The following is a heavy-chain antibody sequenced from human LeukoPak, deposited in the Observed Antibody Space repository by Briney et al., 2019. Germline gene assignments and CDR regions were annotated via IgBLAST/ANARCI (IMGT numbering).Heavy chain of an antibody. V-gene: IGHV4-4*07. J-gene: IGHJ4*02. D-gene: IGHD1-26*01. Sequence: SETLSLTCTVSGRSINSYYWGWVRQSPGKGLEWIGRIYTTGTTQYNPSLKSRVTMSVDTSTNQFSLNLRSMTAADTAVYFCGRQGYTANYYFLDYWSQGTLVTVS. CDR2: IYTTGTT. CDR3: GRQGYTANYYFLDY. CDR1: GRSINSYY.